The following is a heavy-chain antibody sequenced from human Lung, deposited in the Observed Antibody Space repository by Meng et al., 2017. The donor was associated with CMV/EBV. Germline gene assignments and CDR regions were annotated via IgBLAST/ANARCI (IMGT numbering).Heavy chain of an antibody. CDR2: ISATSSSI. V-gene: IGHV3-21*04. D-gene: IGHD2-2*01. Sequence: SCAASGFTFKTYTMNWVRQAPGQGLEWVSSISATSSSIYYADSVKGRFTISRDNAKNTLFLQMNILGVEDTAMYYCAKAAVFEKIVVVPAAIVSWXRGTLVTVSS. J-gene: IGHJ5*01. CDR3: AKAAVFEKIVVVPAAIVS. CDR1: GFTFKTYT.